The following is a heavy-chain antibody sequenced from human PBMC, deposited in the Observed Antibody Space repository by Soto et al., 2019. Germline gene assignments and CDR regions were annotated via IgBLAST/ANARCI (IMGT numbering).Heavy chain of an antibody. J-gene: IGHJ4*02. CDR2: ISYDAKSK. CDR3: ARGLLAAGPFDS. D-gene: IGHD2-8*02. CDR1: GFTFNTYG. Sequence: GGSLRLSCAASGFTFNTYGMHWVRQAPGKGLEWVVVISYDAKSKLYVDSVRGRFTISRDNSKNTLFLQMDSLRPEDTALYYCARGLLAAGPFDSWGQGTLVTVSS. V-gene: IGHV3-30*03.